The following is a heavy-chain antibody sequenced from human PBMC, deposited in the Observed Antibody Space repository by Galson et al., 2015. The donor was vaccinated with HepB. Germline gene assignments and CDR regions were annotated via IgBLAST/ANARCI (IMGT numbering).Heavy chain of an antibody. CDR2: ISYDGSNK. J-gene: IGHJ3*02. CDR1: GFTFSSYG. D-gene: IGHD2-15*01. V-gene: IGHV3-30*03. CDR3: ARDRVAGGAFDI. Sequence: LRLSCAASGFTFSSYGMHWVRQAPGKGLEWVAVISYDGSNKYYADSVKGRFTISRDNSKNTLYVQMNSLRAEDTAVYYCARDRVAGGAFDIWGQGTMVTVSS.